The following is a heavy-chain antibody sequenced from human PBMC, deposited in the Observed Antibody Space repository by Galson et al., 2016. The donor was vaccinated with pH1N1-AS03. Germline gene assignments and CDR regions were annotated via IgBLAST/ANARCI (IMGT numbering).Heavy chain of an antibody. Sequence: SLRLSCAASGFTFSTSAMSWVRRAPGKGLEWVSLIRGTSQITYYADSVKGRFTISKDNSKSTLFLQMNSLRAEDTAIYYCARLSGMVPTEYYFASWGQGTLVAVSS. CDR2: IRGTSQIT. D-gene: IGHD3-3*01. V-gene: IGHV3-23*01. CDR1: GFTFSTSA. J-gene: IGHJ4*02. CDR3: ARLSGMVPTEYYFAS.